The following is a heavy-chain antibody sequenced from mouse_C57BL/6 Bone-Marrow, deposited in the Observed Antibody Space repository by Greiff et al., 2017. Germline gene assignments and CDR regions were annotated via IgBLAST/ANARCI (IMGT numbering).Heavy chain of an antibody. D-gene: IGHD1-1*01. CDR3: ARRITSVVFDY. J-gene: IGHJ2*01. CDR2: INPSNGGT. Sequence: QVHVKQPGTELVKPGASVKLSCKASGYTFTSYWMHWVKQRPGQGLEWIGNINPSNGGTNYNEKFKSKATLTVDKSSSTAYMQLSSLTSEDSAVYDCARRITSVVFDYWGQGTTLTVSS. V-gene: IGHV1-53*01. CDR1: GYTFTSYW.